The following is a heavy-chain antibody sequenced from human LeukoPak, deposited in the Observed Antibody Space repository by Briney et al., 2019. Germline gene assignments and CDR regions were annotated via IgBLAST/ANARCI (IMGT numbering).Heavy chain of an antibody. Sequence: GESLRLSCAASGFTFTSYEMNWVRQAPGKGLEWVSYISSSDSTTYYADSVKGRFTISRDNAKNSLYLQMNSLRAEDRAVYYCARIFYQYGLDVWGEGTTVTVFS. D-gene: IGHD2-15*01. V-gene: IGHV3-48*03. J-gene: IGHJ6*04. CDR3: ARIFYQYGLDV. CDR1: GFTFTSYE. CDR2: ISSSDSTT.